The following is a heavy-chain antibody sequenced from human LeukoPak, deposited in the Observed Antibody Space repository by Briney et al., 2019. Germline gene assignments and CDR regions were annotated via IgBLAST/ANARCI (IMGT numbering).Heavy chain of an antibody. J-gene: IGHJ4*02. CDR2: INTNTGNP. V-gene: IGHV7-4-1*02. Sequence: ASVKVSCKSSGENLSNYLITWVRQAPGQGLEWMGWINTNTGNPTYAQGFTGRFVFSLDTSVSTAYLQISSLKAEDTAVYYCARGPLGTMIVETVDYWGQGTLVTVSS. CDR1: GENLSNYL. D-gene: IGHD3-22*01. CDR3: ARGPLGTMIVETVDY.